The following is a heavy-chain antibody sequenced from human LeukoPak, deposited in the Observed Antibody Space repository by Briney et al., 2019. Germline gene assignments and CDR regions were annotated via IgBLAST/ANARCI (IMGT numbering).Heavy chain of an antibody. J-gene: IGHJ6*02. V-gene: IGHV3-11*01. CDR3: ARSRGVATIPYGMDV. CDR1: GFTFSDYY. D-gene: IGHD5-12*01. CDR2: ISSSGSTI. Sequence: GGSLRLSCAASGFTFSDYYMSWIRQAPGKGLEWVSYISSSGSTIYYADSVKGRFIISRDNAKNSLYLQMNSLRAEDTAVYYCARSRGVATIPYGMDVWGQGTTVTVSS.